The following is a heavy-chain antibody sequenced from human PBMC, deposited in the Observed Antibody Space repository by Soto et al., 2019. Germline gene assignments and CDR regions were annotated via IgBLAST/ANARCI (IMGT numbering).Heavy chain of an antibody. CDR1: GFTFSSYG. CDR3: AREAMDYGGNSGAFDY. D-gene: IGHD4-17*01. CDR2: IWYDGSNK. J-gene: IGHJ4*02. Sequence: QVQLVESGGGVVQPGRSLRLSCAASGFTFSSYGMHWVRQAPGKGLEWVAVIWYDGSNKYYADSVKGRFTISRDNSKNTLYLQMNSLGAEDTAVYYCAREAMDYGGNSGAFDYWGQGTLVTVSS. V-gene: IGHV3-33*01.